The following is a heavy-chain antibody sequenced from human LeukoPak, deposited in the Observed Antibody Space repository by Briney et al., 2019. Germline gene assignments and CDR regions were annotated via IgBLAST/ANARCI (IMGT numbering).Heavy chain of an antibody. Sequence: SETLSHTCTVSGGSISSYYWNWIRQSAGKGLEWIWRIYTSGSTNYNPSLKSRVTMSIDTSENQFSLKLSSVTAADTAVYYCARGSQVPVYPNPYNWFDPWGQGTLVTVSS. J-gene: IGHJ5*02. V-gene: IGHV4-4*07. CDR3: ARGSQVPVYPNPYNWFDP. CDR1: GGSISSYY. D-gene: IGHD2-2*01. CDR2: IYTSGST.